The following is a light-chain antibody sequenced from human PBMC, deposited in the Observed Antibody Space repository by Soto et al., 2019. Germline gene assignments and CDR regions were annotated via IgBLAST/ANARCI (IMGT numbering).Light chain of an antibody. CDR1: QNVASN. CDR2: ASS. CDR3: QQYYHWGLS. V-gene: IGKV3D-15*01. J-gene: IGKJ4*01. Sequence: VMTQSPANLSVSPGEGVTLFCRANQNVASNIAWYQVKPAQPPRLLIYASSTRATGIPATFHGSGSGTQFSLTISSLQSEDSAVYYCQQYYHWGLSFGGGTKVEI.